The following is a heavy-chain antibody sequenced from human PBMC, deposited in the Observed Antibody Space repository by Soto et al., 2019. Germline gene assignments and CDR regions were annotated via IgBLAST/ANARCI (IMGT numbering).Heavy chain of an antibody. V-gene: IGHV4-61*08. CDR3: ARIPYSSSSFDY. CDR1: GVSISSVSISVNY. D-gene: IGHD6-19*01. J-gene: IGHJ4*02. CDR2: VHYSGST. Sequence: PSETLSLTCTVSGVSISSVSISVNYWSWIRQSPGKGLEWIGSVHYSGSTTYHPSLKSRVTISVDTSKNQFSLRLRSVTAADTAVYYCARIPYSSSSFDYWGQGNVVTVAS.